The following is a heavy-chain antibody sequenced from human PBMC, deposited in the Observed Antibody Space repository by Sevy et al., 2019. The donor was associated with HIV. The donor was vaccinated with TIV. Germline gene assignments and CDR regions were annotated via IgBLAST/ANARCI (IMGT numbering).Heavy chain of an antibody. V-gene: IGHV3-30-3*01. CDR2: ISYDGSIK. CDR1: GFTFSSYA. CDR3: ASPGGYSGYDPFDY. D-gene: IGHD5-12*01. J-gene: IGHJ4*02. Sequence: GGSLRLSCAASGFTFSSYAMHWVRQAPGKGLEWVAVISYDGSIKYYADSVNGRFTISRDNSKNTLYLQMNSLRAEDMAVYYCASPGGYSGYDPFDYWGQGTLVTVSS.